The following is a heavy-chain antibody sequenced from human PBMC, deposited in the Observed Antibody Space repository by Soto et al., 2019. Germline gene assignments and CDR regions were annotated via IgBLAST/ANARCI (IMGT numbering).Heavy chain of an antibody. CDR1: NGSVSSGTYS. V-gene: IGHV4-30-2*01. J-gene: IGHJ6*02. Sequence: SETLSLTCTVSNGSVSSGTYSWGWVRQPPGKGLEWIGYIYYRGTTYYTPSLKSRLTMSMDRANDHFSLNLTSVTAADTAVYFCARGHYYYGMDVWGQGITVTVSS. CDR2: IYYRGTT. CDR3: ARGHYYYGMDV.